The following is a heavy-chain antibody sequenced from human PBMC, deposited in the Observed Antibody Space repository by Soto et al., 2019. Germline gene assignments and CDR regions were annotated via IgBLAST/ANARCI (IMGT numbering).Heavy chain of an antibody. D-gene: IGHD2-8*02. CDR3: ARDLAHWSMCFED. CDR2: MDYDETNK. V-gene: IGHV3-33*01. J-gene: IGHJ4*02. Sequence: QVQLVESGGGVVQPGRSLRVSCVASGISISRHGMHWVRQAPGKGLEWVAGMDYDETNKYYSDSVKGRFTISRDTSRNTVYLQMHGLRVDDTAVYFCARDLAHWSMCFEDRGQGTRVRVSS. CDR1: GISISRHG.